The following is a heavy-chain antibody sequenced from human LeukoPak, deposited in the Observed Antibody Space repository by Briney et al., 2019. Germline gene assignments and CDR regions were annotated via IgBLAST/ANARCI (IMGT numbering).Heavy chain of an antibody. CDR1: GGSISSYY. Sequence: SETLSLTCTVSGGSISSYYWSWIRQPPGKGLEWIGYIYYSGSTNYNPSLKSRATISVDTSKNQFSLKLSSVTAADTAVYYCARVDYYGSGSYFDYWGQGTLVTVSS. V-gene: IGHV4-59*01. CDR2: IYYSGST. J-gene: IGHJ4*02. CDR3: ARVDYYGSGSYFDY. D-gene: IGHD3-10*01.